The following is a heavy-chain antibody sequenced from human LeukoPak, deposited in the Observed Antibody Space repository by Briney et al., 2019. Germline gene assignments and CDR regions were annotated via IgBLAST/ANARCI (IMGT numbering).Heavy chain of an antibody. CDR1: GGSFSGYY. CDR3: GRGEWFDYYYYYYMDV. V-gene: IGHV4-34*01. CDR2: INHSGST. D-gene: IGHD3-3*01. J-gene: IGHJ6*03. Sequence: ASETLSLTCAVYGGSFSGYYWSWIRQPPGKGLEWIGEINHSGSTNYNPALKRRGSTTVDTYKNHISLKQSSVTAADTAVYYCGRGEWFDYYYYYYMDVWGKGTTVTISS.